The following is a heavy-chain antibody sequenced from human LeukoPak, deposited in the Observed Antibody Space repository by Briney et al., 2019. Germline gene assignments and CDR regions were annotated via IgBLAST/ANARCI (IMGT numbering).Heavy chain of an antibody. D-gene: IGHD2-15*01. Sequence: SETLSLTCTVSGYSITNDYFWGWIRQPPGKGLEWLVSIHHSGSNYIFGPLNSRVTMSLDTSKNQFSLGPSAVTAADTAVYYCARIKAATSADFWGHGTLVTVSS. CDR2: IHHSGSN. CDR1: GYSITNDYF. J-gene: IGHJ4*01. CDR3: ARIKAATSADF. V-gene: IGHV4-38-2*02.